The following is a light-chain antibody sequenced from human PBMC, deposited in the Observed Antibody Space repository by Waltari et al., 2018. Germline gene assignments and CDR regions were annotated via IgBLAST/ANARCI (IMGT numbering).Light chain of an antibody. CDR2: DVT. J-gene: IGLJ2*01. CDR3: NSHSTTTPVV. V-gene: IGLV2-14*03. Sequence: QSALTQPASVSGSPGQSITISCPGTSTDVGSYNYFSWYQQYPGKAPQLIIYDVTQRPSGISTRFSGSKSGNTASLTISGLQAEDEADYFCNSHSTTTPVVFGGGTKVTVL. CDR1: STDVGSYNY.